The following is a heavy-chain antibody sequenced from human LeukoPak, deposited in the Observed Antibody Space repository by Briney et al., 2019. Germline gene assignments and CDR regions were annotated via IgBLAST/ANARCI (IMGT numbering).Heavy chain of an antibody. CDR1: GFTFTGYV. D-gene: IGHD3-16*01. Sequence: GGSLRLSFEASGFTFTGYVMSGVRQAPGRGREGVSGISTSGLNTYYADSVRGRFTISRDNSKSTLSLQLNSLRAEDTAVYYCAKDRDGGANTRAKGFDCWGQGTLVTVSS. J-gene: IGHJ4*02. CDR2: ISTSGLNT. CDR3: AKDRDGGANTRAKGFDC. V-gene: IGHV3-23*01.